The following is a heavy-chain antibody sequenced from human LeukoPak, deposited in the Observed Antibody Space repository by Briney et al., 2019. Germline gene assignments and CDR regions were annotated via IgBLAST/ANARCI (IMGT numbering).Heavy chain of an antibody. V-gene: IGHV3-53*01. Sequence: PGGSLRLSCAASGFTVSSNYMSWVRQAPGKGLEWISVIYSGGSTYYADSVKGRFTISRDNSKNTLYLQMNSLRAEDTAVYYCARSMAAAGTEPIDYWGQGTLATVSS. D-gene: IGHD6-13*01. CDR3: ARSMAAAGTEPIDY. CDR1: GFTVSSNY. CDR2: IYSGGST. J-gene: IGHJ4*02.